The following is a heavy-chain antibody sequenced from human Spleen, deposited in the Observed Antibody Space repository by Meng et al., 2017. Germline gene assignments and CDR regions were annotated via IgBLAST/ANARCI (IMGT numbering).Heavy chain of an antibody. CDR2: INPSGGST. CDR1: GGTFSSYA. J-gene: IGHJ4*02. CDR3: ASTEERYDYGGGSALVY. D-gene: IGHD4-23*01. Sequence: ASVKVSCKASGGTFSSYAISWVRQAPGQGLEWMGIINPSGGSTSYAQKFQGRVTMTRDTSTSTVYMELSSLRSEDTAVYYCASTEERYDYGGGSALVYWGQGTLVTVSS. V-gene: IGHV1-46*01.